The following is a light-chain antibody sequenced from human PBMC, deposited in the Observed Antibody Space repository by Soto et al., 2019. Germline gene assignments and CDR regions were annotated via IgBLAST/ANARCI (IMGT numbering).Light chain of an antibody. CDR1: QSVSSN. CDR3: QQYHNWPPYT. V-gene: IGKV3-15*01. J-gene: IGKJ2*01. CDR2: DAS. Sequence: EIVMTQSPATLSVSPGERASLSCRASQSVSSNLAWYQQRPGQAPRLLIYDASNRATGIPARFSGSGSGTEFTLPISSLQSEDFAIYYCQQYHNWPPYTFGQGTKLEIK.